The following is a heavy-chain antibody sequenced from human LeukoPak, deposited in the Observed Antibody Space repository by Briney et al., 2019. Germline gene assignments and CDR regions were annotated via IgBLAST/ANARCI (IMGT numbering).Heavy chain of an antibody. CDR2: IYPGDSDT. D-gene: IGHD1-26*01. V-gene: IGHV5-51*01. CDR1: GFSFTTYW. CDR3: ARHQIVGATRSPFDY. J-gene: IGHJ4*02. Sequence: GESLKISCKGSGFSFTTYWIGWVRQMPGKGLEWMGIIYPGDSDTRYSPSFQGQVTISADKSISTAYLQWSSLKASDTAMYYCARHQIVGATRSPFDYWGQGTLVTVSS.